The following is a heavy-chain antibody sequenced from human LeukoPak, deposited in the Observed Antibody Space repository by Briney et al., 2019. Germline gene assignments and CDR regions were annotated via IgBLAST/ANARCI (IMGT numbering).Heavy chain of an antibody. V-gene: IGHV3-23*01. J-gene: IGHJ4*02. CDR3: AKDFRIGYSAHFDY. CDR2: IYENGGTT. Sequence: GGSLRLSCVGSGFTFRSHAMSWVRQAPEKGLEFVSGIYENGGTTYYADSVKGRFSISRDNSKNTLYLQMDSLRGEDTAVYYCAKDFRIGYSAHFDYWAREPWSPSPQ. D-gene: IGHD2-21*01. CDR1: GFTFRSHA.